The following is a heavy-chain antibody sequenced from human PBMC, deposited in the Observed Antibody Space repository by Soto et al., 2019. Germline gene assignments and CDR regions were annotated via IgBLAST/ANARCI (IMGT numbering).Heavy chain of an antibody. D-gene: IGHD6-19*01. CDR1: GFTFSSYE. J-gene: IGHJ4*02. Sequence: EVQLVESGGGLVQPGGSLRLSCAASGFTFSSYEMNWVRQAPGKGLEWVSYISSSGSNIYYADSVKGRFTISRDNAKNSRFLQMNSLRAADPAVYYVARGGEQWLLGYWGQGTLVTVSS. CDR3: ARGGEQWLLGY. V-gene: IGHV3-48*03. CDR2: ISSSGSNI.